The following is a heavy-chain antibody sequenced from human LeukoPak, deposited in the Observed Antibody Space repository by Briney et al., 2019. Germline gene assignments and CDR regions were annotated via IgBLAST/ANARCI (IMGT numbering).Heavy chain of an antibody. J-gene: IGHJ5*02. D-gene: IGHD3-10*01. CDR3: ARGSLLWFGELLSGWFDP. V-gene: IGHV4-34*01. Sequence: PSETLSLTCAVYGGSLSGYYWSWIRQPPGKGLEWIGEINHSGSTNYNPSLKSQVTISVDTSKSQFSLKLSSVTAADTAVYYCARGSLLWFGELLSGWFDPWGQGTLVTVSS. CDR1: GGSLSGYY. CDR2: INHSGST.